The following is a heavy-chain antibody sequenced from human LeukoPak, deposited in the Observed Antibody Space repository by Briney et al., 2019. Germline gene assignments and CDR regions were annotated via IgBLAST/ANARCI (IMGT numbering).Heavy chain of an antibody. CDR1: GFTFSSYG. Sequence: PGWSLRLSCAASGFTFSSYGMHWVRQAPGKGLEWVAFIRYDGSNKYYADSVKGRFTISRDNSKNTLYLQMDSLRAEDTAVYYCAKRRAVTPMREAIDSWGQGTLVTVSS. CDR2: IRYDGSNK. V-gene: IGHV3-30*02. J-gene: IGHJ4*02. CDR3: AKRRAVTPMREAIDS. D-gene: IGHD2-21*02.